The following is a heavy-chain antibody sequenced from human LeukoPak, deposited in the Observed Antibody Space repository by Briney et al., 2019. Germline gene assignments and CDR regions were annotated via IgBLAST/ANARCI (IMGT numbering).Heavy chain of an antibody. J-gene: IGHJ4*02. CDR3: ARDERRYDFWSGSIPFDY. D-gene: IGHD3-3*01. CDR2: ISAYNGNT. V-gene: IGHV1-18*01. Sequence: ASVKVSCKASGYTFTSYGISWVRQAPGQGLEWMGWISAYNGNTNYAQKLQGRVTMTTDTSTSTAYVELRSLRSDDTAVYYCARDERRYDFWSGSIPFDYWGQGPLVTVSS. CDR1: GYTFTSYG.